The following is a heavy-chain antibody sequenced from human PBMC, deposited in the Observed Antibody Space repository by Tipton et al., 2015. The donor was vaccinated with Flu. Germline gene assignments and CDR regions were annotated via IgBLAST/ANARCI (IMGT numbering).Heavy chain of an antibody. Sequence: QVQLVQSGAEVKKPGASVKVSCKASGYTFTSYGISWVRQAPGQGLEWMGWISAYNGNTNYAQKLQGRVTMTTDTSTSTAYMERRSLRSDDTAVYYCARVDYYDSSGYYYVDAFDIWGQGTMVTVSS. J-gene: IGHJ3*02. CDR1: GYTFTSYG. D-gene: IGHD3-22*01. V-gene: IGHV1-18*01. CDR2: ISAYNGNT. CDR3: ARVDYYDSSGYYYVDAFDI.